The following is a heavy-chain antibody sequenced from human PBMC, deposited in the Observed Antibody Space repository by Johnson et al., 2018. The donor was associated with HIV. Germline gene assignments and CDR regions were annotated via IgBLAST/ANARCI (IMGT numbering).Heavy chain of an antibody. CDR2: ISDDGNNK. V-gene: IGHV3-30-3*01. CDR3: ARGPILEWLSGDGFDL. D-gene: IGHD3-3*01. J-gene: IGHJ3*01. Sequence: GKGLEWVALISDDGNNKYYADSVKGRFTISRDNSKNTLYLQMNSLRVEDTAMYYCARGPILEWLSGDGFDLWGQGTTVTVSS.